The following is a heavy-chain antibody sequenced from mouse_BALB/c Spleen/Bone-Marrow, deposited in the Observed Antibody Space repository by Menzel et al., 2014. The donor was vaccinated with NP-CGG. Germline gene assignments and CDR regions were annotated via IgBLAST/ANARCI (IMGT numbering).Heavy chain of an antibody. CDR3: ARFPFSY. Sequence: VQLEQSGAELVKPGASVKLSCTASGFNIKDTYMHWVKQRPEQGLEWIGKIDPANGNTKYDPKFQGKATITAGTSSNTACLQLSSMTSEDTSFECRARFPFSYWGQGTLVTVSA. CDR2: IDPANGNT. CDR1: GFNIKDTY. J-gene: IGHJ3*01. V-gene: IGHV14-3*02.